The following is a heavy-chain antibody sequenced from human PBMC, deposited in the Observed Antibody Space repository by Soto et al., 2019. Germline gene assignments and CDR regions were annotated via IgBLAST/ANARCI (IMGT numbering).Heavy chain of an antibody. J-gene: IGHJ4*02. CDR1: GDSVSSNSAA. Sequence: SQTLSLTCAISGDSVSSNSAAWNWIRQSPSRGLEWLGRTYYRSKWYNDYAVSVKSRITINPDTSKNQFSLQLNSVTPEDTAVYYCARDRGYSSSWYGQGAFDYWGQGTLVTVSS. V-gene: IGHV6-1*01. CDR3: ARDRGYSSSWYGQGAFDY. D-gene: IGHD6-13*01. CDR2: TYYRSKWYN.